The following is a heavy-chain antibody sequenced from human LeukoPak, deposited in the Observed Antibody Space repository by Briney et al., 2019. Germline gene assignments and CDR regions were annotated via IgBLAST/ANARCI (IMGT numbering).Heavy chain of an antibody. CDR3: ARVNLRGSQYNWFDP. D-gene: IGHD1-1*01. CDR1: GGTLNTHI. V-gene: IGHV1-69*02. J-gene: IGHJ5*02. CDR2: ITPIIDVS. Sequence: SVKVSCKASGGTLNTHIFTWVRQAPGQGLEWMGKITPIIDVSKYAQKFQGRLTITADKSTATVYMELSGLKSEDTAVYYCARVNLRGSQYNWFDPWGQGTLVTVSS.